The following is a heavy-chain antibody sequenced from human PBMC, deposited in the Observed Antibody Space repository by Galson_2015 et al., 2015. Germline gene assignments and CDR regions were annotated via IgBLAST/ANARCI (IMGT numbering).Heavy chain of an antibody. V-gene: IGHV3-30-3*01. D-gene: IGHD6-13*01. CDR1: GFTFSSYA. Sequence: SLRLSCAASGFTFSSYAMHWVRQAPGKGLEWVAVISYDGNNKYYADSVKGRFTISRDNSKKTLYLQMNSLRTEDTAVYYCAREGIGQQLGAFDIWGQGTMVTVSS. CDR3: AREGIGQQLGAFDI. J-gene: IGHJ3*02. CDR2: ISYDGNNK.